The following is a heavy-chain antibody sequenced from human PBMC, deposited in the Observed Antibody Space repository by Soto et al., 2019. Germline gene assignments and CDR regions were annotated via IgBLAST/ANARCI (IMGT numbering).Heavy chain of an antibody. CDR3: AKDLREVRGVNYYYGMDV. D-gene: IGHD3-10*01. V-gene: IGHV3-23*01. CDR1: GFTFSSYA. CDR2: ISGSGGST. Sequence: PGGSLRLSCAASGFTFSSYAMSWVRQAPGKGLEWVSAISGSGGSTYYADSVKSRFTISRDNSKNTLYLQMNSLRAEDTAVYYCAKDLREVRGVNYYYGMDVWGQGTTVTVSS. J-gene: IGHJ6*02.